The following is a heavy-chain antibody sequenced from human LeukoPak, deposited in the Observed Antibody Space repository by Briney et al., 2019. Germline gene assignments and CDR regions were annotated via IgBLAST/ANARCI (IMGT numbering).Heavy chain of an antibody. Sequence: GRSLRLSCAASGFTFSSYGMHWVRQAPGKGLEWVSAISGSGGSTYYADSVKGRFTISRDNSKNTLYLQMNSLRAEDTAVYYCAKEGPQLETLSYDYWGQGTLVTVSS. V-gene: IGHV3-23*01. CDR1: GFTFSSYG. J-gene: IGHJ4*02. CDR2: ISGSGGST. D-gene: IGHD2/OR15-2a*01. CDR3: AKEGPQLETLSYDY.